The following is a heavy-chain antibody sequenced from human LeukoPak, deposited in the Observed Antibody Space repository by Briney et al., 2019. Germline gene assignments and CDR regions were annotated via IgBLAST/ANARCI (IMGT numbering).Heavy chain of an antibody. V-gene: IGHV3-23*01. J-gene: IGHJ4*02. CDR1: GFSFSNHD. Sequence: PGGTLRLSCAASGFSFSNHDMSWVRQAPGKGLEWGAGMGRSCAHTFYLDSVGGRFTVSRDISKNTVYLQMNSLRAEDTAVYYCVRWDGFGDSWGQGTLVTVSS. D-gene: IGHD3-10*01. CDR3: VRWDGFGDS. CDR2: MGRSCAHT.